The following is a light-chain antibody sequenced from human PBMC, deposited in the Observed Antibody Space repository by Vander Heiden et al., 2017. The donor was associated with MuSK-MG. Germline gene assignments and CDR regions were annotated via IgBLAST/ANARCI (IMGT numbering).Light chain of an antibody. CDR3: RQALQVPWT. Sequence: DIVMTQSPLSLPVTPGEPASISCRSSQSLLYSNGFTYLDWYLQKPGQSPQLLIFLGSNRASGVPDRFSGSGSGTDFTLKISRVEAEDVGVYCCRQALQVPWTFGQGTTVDIK. V-gene: IGKV2-28*01. J-gene: IGKJ1*01. CDR1: QSLLYSNGFTY. CDR2: LGS.